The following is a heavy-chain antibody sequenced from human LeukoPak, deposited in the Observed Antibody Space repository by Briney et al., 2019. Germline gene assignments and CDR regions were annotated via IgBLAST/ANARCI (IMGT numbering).Heavy chain of an antibody. CDR3: ARFDPASSSWSDLDAFDI. D-gene: IGHD6-13*01. J-gene: IGHJ3*02. CDR2: IYHSGST. CDR1: GGSISSSNW. V-gene: IGHV4-4*02. Sequence: SETLSLTCAVSGGSISSSNWWSWVRQPPGKGLEWIGEIYHSGSTNYNPSLKSRVTISVDKSKNQFSLKLSSVTAADTAVYYCARFDPASSSWSDLDAFDIWGQGTMVTVSS.